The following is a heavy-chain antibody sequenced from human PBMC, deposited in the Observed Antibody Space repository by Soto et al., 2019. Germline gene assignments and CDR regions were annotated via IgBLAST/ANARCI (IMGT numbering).Heavy chain of an antibody. CDR2: ISSTGRTI. D-gene: IGHD2-8*01. Sequence: QVQLVESGGGLVKPGGSLRLSCAASGFTFSDYYMSWIRQAPGKGLEWVSYISSTGRTIYYAEFVKGRLTISRDNAKNSLYLQMNSLGAEDTAVYYCARDGEGKPMEDWGQGTLVTVSS. J-gene: IGHJ4*02. V-gene: IGHV3-11*01. CDR3: ARDGEGKPMED. CDR1: GFTFSDYY.